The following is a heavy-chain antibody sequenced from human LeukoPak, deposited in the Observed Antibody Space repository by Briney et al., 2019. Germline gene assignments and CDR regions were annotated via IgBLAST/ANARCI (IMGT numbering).Heavy chain of an antibody. J-gene: IGHJ4*02. D-gene: IGHD2-2*01. CDR1: GGSISSGGYY. CDR2: IYYSGST. Sequence: SQTLSLTCTVSGGSISSGGYYWNWIRQPPGKGLEWIGYIYYSGSTNYNPSLKSRVTISVDTSKNQFSLKLSSVTAADTAVYYCARRREPVVPAAHFDYWGQGTLVTVSS. V-gene: IGHV4-61*08. CDR3: ARRREPVVPAAHFDY.